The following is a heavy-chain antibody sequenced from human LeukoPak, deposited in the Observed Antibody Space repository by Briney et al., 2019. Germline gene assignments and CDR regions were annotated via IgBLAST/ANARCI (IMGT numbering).Heavy chain of an antibody. Sequence: GGSLRLSCAASGFIFSNYEMTWVRQAPGKGLEWVSYISGSGNTKYYADSVTGRFTISRDKAKNSMYLQMNSLRAEDTAVYYCARTLAGTTSFHYGMDVWGQGTTVTVSS. J-gene: IGHJ6*02. CDR3: ARTLAGTTSFHYGMDV. CDR2: ISGSGNTK. D-gene: IGHD1-7*01. V-gene: IGHV3-48*03. CDR1: GFIFSNYE.